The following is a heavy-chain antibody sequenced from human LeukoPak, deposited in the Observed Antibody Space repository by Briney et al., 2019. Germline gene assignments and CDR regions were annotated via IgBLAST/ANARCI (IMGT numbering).Heavy chain of an antibody. Sequence: GGSLRLSCAASGFTFSDYYLSWIRQAPGKGLEWVSKISSGSTYTDYAESVKGRFTISRDNAKNSLYLQMSSLRAEDTAVYYCARAAGGYYDSSDYFSNWGQGTLVTVSP. D-gene: IGHD3-22*01. CDR3: ARAAGGYYDSSDYFSN. CDR2: ISSGSTYT. J-gene: IGHJ4*02. V-gene: IGHV3-11*05. CDR1: GFTFSDYY.